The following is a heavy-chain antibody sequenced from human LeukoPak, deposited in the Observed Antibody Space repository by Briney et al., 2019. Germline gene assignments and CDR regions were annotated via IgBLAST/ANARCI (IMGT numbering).Heavy chain of an antibody. Sequence: SQTLSLTCTVSGGSISSGSYYWSWIRQPAGKGLEWIGRIYTSGSTNYNPSLKSRVTISVDTSKNQFSLKLSSVTAADTAAYYCARERSRGLRDYWGQGTLVTVSS. CDR2: IYTSGST. J-gene: IGHJ4*02. V-gene: IGHV4-61*02. CDR3: ARERSRGLRDY. CDR1: GGSISSGSYY. D-gene: IGHD1-26*01.